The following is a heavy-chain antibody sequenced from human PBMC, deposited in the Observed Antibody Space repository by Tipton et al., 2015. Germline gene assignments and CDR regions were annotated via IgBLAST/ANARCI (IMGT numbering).Heavy chain of an antibody. Sequence: SLRLSCVASGFTFSTYAMSWVRHVPGKGLEWVSLMNSDGSNIGHADSVRGRFTISRDNAKNTLYLQMNSLRAEDTAVYYCARGGVSGGFDMWGQGTMVTVSS. CDR3: ARGGVSGGFDM. V-gene: IGHV3-74*01. D-gene: IGHD2-8*02. J-gene: IGHJ3*02. CDR2: MNSDGSNI. CDR1: GFTFSTYA.